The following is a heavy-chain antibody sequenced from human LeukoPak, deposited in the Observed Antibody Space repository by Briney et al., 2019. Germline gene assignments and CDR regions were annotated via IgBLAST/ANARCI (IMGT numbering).Heavy chain of an antibody. CDR1: GYTLTGYY. V-gene: IGHV1-2*02. D-gene: IGHD1/OR15-1a*01. CDR3: ARENIEQWPAFDY. CDR2: INGNSGGT. J-gene: IGHJ4*02. Sequence: GASVKVSCKASGYTLTGYYMHWVRQVPGQGPEWMGWINGNSGGTKYAQKFEGRVTMTSDTSTSTVQMDLGTLRSDDTAVYYCARENIEQWPAFDYWGQGTPVTVSS.